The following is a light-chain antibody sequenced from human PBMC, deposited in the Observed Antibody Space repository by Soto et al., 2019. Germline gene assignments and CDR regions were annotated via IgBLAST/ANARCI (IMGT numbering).Light chain of an antibody. CDR3: QQYGSSPWT. CDR1: QSVSSSY. CDR2: GAS. J-gene: IGKJ1*01. V-gene: IGKV3-20*01. Sequence: ESVLTQSPGTLSLSPGERATLSCRASQSVSSSYLAWYQQKPGQAPRLLIYGASSRATGIPDRFSGSGSGTDFSLTISRLEPEDCAVYFCQQYGSSPWTFGPGTKVEIK.